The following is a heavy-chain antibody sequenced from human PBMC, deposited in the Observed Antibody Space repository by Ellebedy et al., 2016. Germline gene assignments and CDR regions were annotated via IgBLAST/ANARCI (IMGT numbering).Heavy chain of an antibody. CDR2: IIPIFGTA. Sequence: SVKVSCXASGGTFSSYAISWVRQAPGQGLEWMGGIIPIFGTANYAQKFQGRVTITADESTSTAYMELSSLRFEDTAVYYCARGGWAWELLPCFDYWGQGTLVTVSS. CDR1: GGTFSSYA. V-gene: IGHV1-69*13. D-gene: IGHD1-26*01. J-gene: IGHJ4*02. CDR3: ARGGWAWELLPCFDY.